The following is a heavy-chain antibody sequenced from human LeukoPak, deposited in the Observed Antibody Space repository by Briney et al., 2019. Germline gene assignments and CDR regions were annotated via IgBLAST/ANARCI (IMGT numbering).Heavy chain of an antibody. Sequence: GGSLRLSCAASGFTFSSYAMHWVRQAPGKGLEWVAVISYDGSNKYYADSVKGRFTISRDNSKNTLYLQMNSLRAEDTAVYYCARDSYCYDSSGYWDYWGQGTLVTVSS. CDR3: ARDSYCYDSSGYWDY. D-gene: IGHD3-22*01. CDR1: GFTFSSYA. J-gene: IGHJ4*02. V-gene: IGHV3-30-3*01. CDR2: ISYDGSNK.